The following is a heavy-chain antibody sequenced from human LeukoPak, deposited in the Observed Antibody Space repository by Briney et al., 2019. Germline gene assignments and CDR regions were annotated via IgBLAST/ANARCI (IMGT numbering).Heavy chain of an antibody. CDR3: ARDPTYRDAFDI. CDR1: GGSISSGSYY. V-gene: IGHV4-61*02. D-gene: IGHD2-2*01. CDR2: IYTSGST. J-gene: IGHJ3*02. Sequence: SSETLSLTCTVSGGSISSGSYYWSWIRQPAGKGLKWIGRIYTSGSTNYNPSLKSRVTISVDTSKNQFSLKLSSVTAADTAVYYCARDPTYRDAFDIWGQATMVTVSS.